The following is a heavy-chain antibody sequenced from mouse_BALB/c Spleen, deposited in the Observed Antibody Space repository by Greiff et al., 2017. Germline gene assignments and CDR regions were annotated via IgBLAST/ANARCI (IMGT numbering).Heavy chain of an antibody. Sequence: EVKLQESGPGLVKPSQSLSLTCTVTGYSITSDYAWNWIRQFPGNKLEWMGYISYSGSTSYNPSLKSRISITRDTSKNQFFLQLNSVTTEDTATYYCAYYGSSWYFDVWGAGTTVTVSS. D-gene: IGHD1-1*01. J-gene: IGHJ1*01. CDR3: AYYGSSWYFDV. CDR2: ISYSGST. V-gene: IGHV3-2*02. CDR1: GYSITSDYA.